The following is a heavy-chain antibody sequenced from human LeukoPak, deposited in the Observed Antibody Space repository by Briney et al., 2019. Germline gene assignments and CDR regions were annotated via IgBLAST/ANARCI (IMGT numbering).Heavy chain of an antibody. CDR2: IAYGGTYT. CDR3: ARNKAITAFFGMDV. V-gene: IGHV3-30*03. Sequence: PGGSLRLSCAASGFTFSSCGMHWVRQAPGKGLEWVAVIAYGGTYTHHADSLEGRFTISRDNSRDTLYLQINSLRPEDTALYYCARNKAITAFFGMDVWGQGTTIIVSS. D-gene: IGHD2/OR15-2a*01. CDR1: GFTFSSCG. J-gene: IGHJ6*02.